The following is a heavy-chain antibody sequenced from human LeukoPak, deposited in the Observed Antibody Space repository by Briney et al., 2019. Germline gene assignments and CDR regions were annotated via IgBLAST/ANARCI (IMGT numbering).Heavy chain of an antibody. J-gene: IGHJ5*02. CDR1: GYSISSGYY. V-gene: IGHV4-38-2*02. CDR2: IYHSGST. Sequence: PSETLSLTCAVYGYSISSGYYWGWIRQPPGKGLEWIGSIYHSGSTYYNPSLKSRVTISVDTSKNQFSLKLSSVAAADTAVYYCARDPGYYDPDNWFDPWGQGTLVTVSS. D-gene: IGHD3-22*01. CDR3: ARDPGYYDPDNWFDP.